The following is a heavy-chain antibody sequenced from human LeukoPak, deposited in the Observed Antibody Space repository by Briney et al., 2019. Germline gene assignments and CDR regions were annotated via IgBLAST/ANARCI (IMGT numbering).Heavy chain of an antibody. V-gene: IGHV3-21*01. J-gene: IGHJ4*02. CDR3: ARDLCSGGSCYVFDY. Sequence: GGPLRLSCAASGFTFSSYSMNWVRQAPGKGLEWVSSISSSSSYIYYVDSVKGRFTISRDNAKNSLYLQMNSLRAEDTAVYYCARDLCSGGSCYVFDYWGQGTLVTVSS. D-gene: IGHD2-15*01. CDR2: ISSSSSYI. CDR1: GFTFSSYS.